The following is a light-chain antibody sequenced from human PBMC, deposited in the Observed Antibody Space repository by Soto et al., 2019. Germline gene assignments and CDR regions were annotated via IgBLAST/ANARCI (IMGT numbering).Light chain of an antibody. CDR1: SSDVGGYNY. J-gene: IGLJ2*01. V-gene: IGLV2-14*01. CDR3: SSYTSSSTLGVV. Sequence: QSALTQPASVSGSPGQSITISCTGTSSDVGGYNYVSWYQQHPGKAPKLMIYEVSNRPSGVSNRFSGSKSGNTASLTISGVQAEDQADYYCSSYTSSSTLGVVFGGGTELTVL. CDR2: EVS.